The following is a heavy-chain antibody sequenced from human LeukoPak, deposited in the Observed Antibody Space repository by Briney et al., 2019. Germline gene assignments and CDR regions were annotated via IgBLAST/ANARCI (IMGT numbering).Heavy chain of an antibody. CDR3: ARDLVTVTKGFDI. V-gene: IGHV4-59*11. Sequence: PSETLSLTCAVSGDSFSSHYWTWIRQPPGRGREWIGYISYIGTTNYNPSLKSRVTISIDTSKNQFSLKLSSVTTADTAVYYCARDLVTVTKGFDIWGLGTMVSASS. J-gene: IGHJ3*02. CDR2: ISYIGTT. CDR1: GDSFSSHY. D-gene: IGHD4-17*01.